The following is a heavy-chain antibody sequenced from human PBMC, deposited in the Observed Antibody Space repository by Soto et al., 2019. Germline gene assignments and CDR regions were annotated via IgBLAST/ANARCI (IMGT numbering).Heavy chain of an antibody. V-gene: IGHV3-30*04. J-gene: IGHJ4*02. Sequence: PGGSLRLSCAASGFSLSTNTMHWGRQVPGAGLEWVASISNEGRRKYYADFVKGRFTISRDTADNILYLEMNSLRAEDTALYYCARVATAMTYDFWGQGTQVTVSS. CDR2: ISNEGRRK. CDR3: ARVATAMTYDF. D-gene: IGHD2-21*02. CDR1: GFSLSTNT.